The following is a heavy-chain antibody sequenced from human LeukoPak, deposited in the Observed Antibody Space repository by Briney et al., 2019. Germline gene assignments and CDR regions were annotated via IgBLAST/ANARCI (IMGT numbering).Heavy chain of an antibody. CDR2: IYHTGST. CDR3: ATVASGWYPDY. Sequence: SETLSLTCTISGGSVSDYYWSWIRQSPGKGLEWIGYIYHTGSTSYSPSLKSRVTISADTSQNQFSLKLNSVTAADTAVYYCATVASGWYPDYWGQGALVTVAS. D-gene: IGHD6-19*01. CDR1: GGSVSDYY. V-gene: IGHV4-59*02. J-gene: IGHJ4*02.